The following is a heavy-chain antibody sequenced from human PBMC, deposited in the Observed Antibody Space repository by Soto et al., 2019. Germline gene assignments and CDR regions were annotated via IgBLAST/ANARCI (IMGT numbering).Heavy chain of an antibody. J-gene: IGHJ4*02. Sequence: ASVKVSCKASGYTFTAFFMHWVRQAPGQGLEWMGIINPSGGSTNYAQKFQGRVTMTWDTSTSTVQMDLSSLTSDDTAVYYCARAQYSTSSFFFDYWGQGTLVTVYS. CDR3: ARAQYSTSSFFFDY. D-gene: IGHD6-6*01. CDR2: INPSGGST. V-gene: IGHV1-46*01. CDR1: GYTFTAFF.